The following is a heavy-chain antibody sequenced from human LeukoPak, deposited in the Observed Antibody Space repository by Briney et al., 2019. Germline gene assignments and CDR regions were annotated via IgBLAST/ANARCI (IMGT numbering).Heavy chain of an antibody. Sequence: GASVKVSCKASGYTFTSYFMHWVRQAPRQGLEWLGIINPTGASRSYAQRFRGRVTMTSDTSTNTVYMELSSLTSEDTAVFYCAREKSGGYFDYWGQRTLLTVSS. CDR2: INPTGASR. D-gene: IGHD3-16*01. CDR3: AREKSGGYFDY. J-gene: IGHJ4*02. CDR1: GYTFTSYF. V-gene: IGHV1-46*01.